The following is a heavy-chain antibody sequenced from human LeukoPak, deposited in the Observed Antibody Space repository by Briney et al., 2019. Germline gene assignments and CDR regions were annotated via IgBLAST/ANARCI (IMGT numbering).Heavy chain of an antibody. CDR1: GFILNNYW. D-gene: IGHD3-3*01. CDR3: ATGIFGVDY. V-gene: IGHV3-7*01. J-gene: IGHJ4*02. Sequence: PGGSLRLSCAASGFILNNYWMTWVRQAPGKGLEWVANINQDGSAKHYVDSVKGRFTISRDIAKNSLYLQMNSLGAEDTAMYYCATGIFGVDYWGQGTLVTVSS. CDR2: INQDGSAK.